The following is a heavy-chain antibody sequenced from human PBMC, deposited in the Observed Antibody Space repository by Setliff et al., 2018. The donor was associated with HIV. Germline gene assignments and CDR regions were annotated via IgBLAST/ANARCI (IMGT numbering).Heavy chain of an antibody. CDR3: ECYNSDDGYFDN. Sequence: KSSETLSLTCAVYGGSFSGYYWSWIRQPPGKGLEWIGYIYYTGSTYYNPSLKSRFTISLDTSRNQFSLKLSSVTAADTAVYYCECYNSDDGYFDNWGQGALVTVSS. J-gene: IGHJ4*02. CDR1: GGSFSGYY. D-gene: IGHD2-8*01. CDR2: IYYTGST. V-gene: IGHV4-59*06.